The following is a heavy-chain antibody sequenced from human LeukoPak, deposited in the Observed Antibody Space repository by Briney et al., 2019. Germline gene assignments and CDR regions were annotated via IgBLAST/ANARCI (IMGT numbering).Heavy chain of an antibody. CDR2: IYYSGST. CDR1: GGSISSSSYY. CDR3: ARRLKIAGDYYFDY. Sequence: SETLSLTCTVSGGSISSSSYYWGWIRQPPGKGLEWIGSIYYSGSTYYNPSLKSRVTISVDTSKNQFSLKLSSVTAADTAVYYCARRLKIAGDYYFDYRGQGTLVTVSS. J-gene: IGHJ4*02. D-gene: IGHD6-13*01. V-gene: IGHV4-39*01.